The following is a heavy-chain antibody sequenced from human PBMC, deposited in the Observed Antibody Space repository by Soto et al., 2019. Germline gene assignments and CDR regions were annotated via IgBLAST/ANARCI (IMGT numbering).Heavy chain of an antibody. V-gene: IGHV3-49*04. CDR1: GFTFGDYA. Sequence: PGGSLRLSCTASGFTFGDYAMSWVRQAPGKGLEWVGFIRSKAYGGTTEYAASVKGRFTISRDDSKSIAYLQMNSLKTEDTAVYYCTRDPCYDSSGYYYFLGDAFDIWGQGTLVTV. CDR3: TRDPCYDSSGYYYFLGDAFDI. D-gene: IGHD3-22*01. CDR2: IRSKAYGGTT. J-gene: IGHJ3*02.